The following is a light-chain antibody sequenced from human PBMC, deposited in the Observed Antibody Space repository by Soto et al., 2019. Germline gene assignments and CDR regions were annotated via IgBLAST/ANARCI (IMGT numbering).Light chain of an antibody. CDR3: AARDDSLNAVI. J-gene: IGLJ2*01. CDR1: SSDVGSYNL. V-gene: IGLV2-14*02. CDR2: EGS. Sequence: QSALTQPASVSGSPAQSITISCTGASSDVGSYNLVSWYQQHPGKAPKLMIYEGSKRPSGVSNRFSGSKSGNTASLAISGLQSEDEADYYCAARDDSLNAVIFGGGTKVTVL.